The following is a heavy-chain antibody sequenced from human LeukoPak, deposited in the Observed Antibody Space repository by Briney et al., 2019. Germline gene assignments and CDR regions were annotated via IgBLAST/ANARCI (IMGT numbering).Heavy chain of an antibody. CDR3: ARVVYSGSWGYSDY. J-gene: IGHJ4*02. Sequence: SETLSLTCTVSGGSMSTYYWSWIRQSPGKGLEWIGYIYYSGSTSYNPSLKSRLTISIDTSKTQFYLKLSSVTAADTAVYYCARVVYSGSWGYSDYRGQGILVTVSS. D-gene: IGHD3-10*01. CDR2: IYYSGST. V-gene: IGHV4-59*01. CDR1: GGSMSTYY.